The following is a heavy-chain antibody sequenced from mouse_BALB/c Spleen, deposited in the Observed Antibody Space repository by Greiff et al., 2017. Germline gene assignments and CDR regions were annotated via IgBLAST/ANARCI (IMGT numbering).Heavy chain of an antibody. CDR3: ARWGYTTFAY. J-gene: IGHJ3*01. D-gene: IGHD2-2*01. Sequence: VQLQESGPSLLKPSQTLSLTCSVSGYSITSGYWNWIRKFPGNKLEYMGYIRYSGSTYYNPSLKSRISITRDTSKNQYYLQLNSVTTEDTATYYCARWGYTTFAYWGQGTLVTVSA. CDR1: GYSITSGY. CDR2: IRYSGST. V-gene: IGHV3-8*02.